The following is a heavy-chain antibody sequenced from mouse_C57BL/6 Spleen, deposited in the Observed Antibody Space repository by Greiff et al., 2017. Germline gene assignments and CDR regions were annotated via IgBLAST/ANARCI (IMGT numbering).Heavy chain of an antibody. D-gene: IGHD1-1*01. J-gene: IGHJ1*03. Sequence: EVQLQESGGGLVQPGGSMKLSCVASGFTFSNYWMNWVRQSPEKGLEWVAQIRLKSDNYATHYAESVKGRFTISRDDSKSSVYLQMNNLRAEDTGIYYCTDYYGSSYPPYFDVWGTGTTVTVPS. CDR3: TDYYGSSYPPYFDV. V-gene: IGHV6-3*01. CDR1: GFTFSNYW. CDR2: IRLKSDNYAT.